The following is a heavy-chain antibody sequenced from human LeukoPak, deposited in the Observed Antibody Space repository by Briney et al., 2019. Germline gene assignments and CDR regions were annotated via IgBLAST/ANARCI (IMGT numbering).Heavy chain of an antibody. CDR3: AREPSETVAGVFADY. Sequence: GGALRLSCAASGFTVSSNYLSWVRQAAGKGLEWVSVIYSGGSTYYADSVKGRFTISRDNSKNTLYLQMNSLRAADTAVYYCAREPSETVAGVFADYWGQGTLVTVSS. CDR1: GFTVSSNY. J-gene: IGHJ4*02. D-gene: IGHD6-19*01. CDR2: IYSGGST. V-gene: IGHV3-53*01.